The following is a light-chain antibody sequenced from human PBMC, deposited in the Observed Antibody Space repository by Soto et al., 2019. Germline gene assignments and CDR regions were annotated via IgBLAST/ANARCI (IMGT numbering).Light chain of an antibody. J-gene: IGKJ4*02. CDR2: KVS. CDR1: QSLVYSDGNTS. Sequence: DVVMTQSPLSLPVTLGQPASISCRSSQSLVYSDGNTSLNWFQQRPGQSPGRLIYKVSNWDSGVPERCSGSGSGTDFTLRISRVEAEEVGIYYCMQGTDWPRTFGGGTKGEIK. CDR3: MQGTDWPRT. V-gene: IGKV2D-30*01.